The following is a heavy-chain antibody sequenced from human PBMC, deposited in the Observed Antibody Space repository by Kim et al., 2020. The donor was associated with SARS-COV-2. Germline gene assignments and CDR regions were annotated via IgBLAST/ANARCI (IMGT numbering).Heavy chain of an antibody. CDR2: FDPEDGET. CDR1: GYTLTELS. J-gene: IGHJ4*02. Sequence: ASVKVSCKVSGYTLTELSMHWVRQAPGKGLEWMGGFDPEDGETIYAQKFQGRVTMTEDTSTDTAYMELSSLRSEYTAVYYCATASNYDILTGYSHPPDYWGQGTLVTVSS. CDR3: ATASNYDILTGYSHPPDY. V-gene: IGHV1-24*01. D-gene: IGHD3-9*01.